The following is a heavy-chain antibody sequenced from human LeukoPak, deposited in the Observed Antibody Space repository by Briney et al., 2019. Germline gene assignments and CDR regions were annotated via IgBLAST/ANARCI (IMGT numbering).Heavy chain of an antibody. CDR1: GGTFISYG. V-gene: IGHV1-18*01. CDR3: ARDQIAARPEDYYGMDV. Sequence: ASVKVSCKASGGTFISYGISWVRQAPGQGLEWMGWISAYNGNTNYAQKLQGRVTMTTDTSTSTAYMELRSLRSDDTAVYYCARDQIAARPEDYYGMDVWGQGTTVTVSS. J-gene: IGHJ6*02. CDR2: ISAYNGNT. D-gene: IGHD6-6*01.